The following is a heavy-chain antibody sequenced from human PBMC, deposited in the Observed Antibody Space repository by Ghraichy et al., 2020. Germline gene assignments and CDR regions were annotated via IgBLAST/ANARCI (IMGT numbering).Heavy chain of an antibody. CDR3: AKDILILGYCSGGSCPVDY. CDR2: ISGSGGST. CDR1: GFTFSSYA. D-gene: IGHD2-15*01. J-gene: IGHJ4*02. Sequence: GGSLRLSCAASGFTFSSYAMSWVRQAPGKGLEWVSAISGSGGSTYYADSVKGRFTISRDNSKNTLYLQMNSLRAEDTSVYYCAKDILILGYCSGGSCPVDYWGQGTLVTVSS. V-gene: IGHV3-23*01.